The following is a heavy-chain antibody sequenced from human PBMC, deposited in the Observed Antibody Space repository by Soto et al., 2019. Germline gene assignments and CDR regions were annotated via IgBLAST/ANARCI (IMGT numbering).Heavy chain of an antibody. J-gene: IGHJ4*02. CDR3: ARAATGYSSSWRYFDY. D-gene: IGHD6-13*01. Sequence: SETLSLTCAVSGYSISSGYYWGWIRQPPGKGLEWIGSIYHSGSTYYNPSLKSRVTISVDTSKNQFSLKLSSVTAADTAVYYCARAATGYSSSWRYFDYWGQGTPVTVSS. CDR2: IYHSGST. CDR1: GYSISSGYY. V-gene: IGHV4-38-2*01.